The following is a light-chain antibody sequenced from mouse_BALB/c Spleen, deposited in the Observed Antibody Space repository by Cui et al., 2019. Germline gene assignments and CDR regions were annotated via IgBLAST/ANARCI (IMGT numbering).Light chain of an antibody. CDR1: QNVRTA. J-gene: IGKJ2*01. V-gene: IGKV6-14*01. CDR2: LAS. CDR3: LQHWNYT. Sequence: DIVMTQSQKFMSTSVGDRVSITCKASQNVRTAVAWYQQKPGQSPKALIYLASNRHTGVPDRFTGSGSGTDFTLTISNVQSEDLADYFCLQHWNYTFGGGTKLEIK.